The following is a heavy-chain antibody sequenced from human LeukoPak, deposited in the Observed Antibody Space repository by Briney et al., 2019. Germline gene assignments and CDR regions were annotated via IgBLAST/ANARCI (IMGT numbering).Heavy chain of an antibody. CDR1: GGSFSGYY. J-gene: IGHJ5*02. Sequence: PSETLSLTCAVYGGSFSGYYWSWIRQPPGKGLEWIGYIYYSGSTYYNPSLKSRVTISVDTSKNQFSLKLSSVTAADTAVYYCARAYELNYGDYKGWFDPWGQGTLVTVSS. D-gene: IGHD4-17*01. CDR3: ARAYELNYGDYKGWFDP. CDR2: IYYSGST. V-gene: IGHV4-34*09.